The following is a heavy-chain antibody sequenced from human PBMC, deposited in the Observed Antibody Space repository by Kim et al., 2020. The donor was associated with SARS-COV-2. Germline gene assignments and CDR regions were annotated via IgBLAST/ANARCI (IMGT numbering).Heavy chain of an antibody. J-gene: IGHJ6*02. CDR3: ASPLPFPRVVVPAAMFEREYYYYGMDV. CDR1: GFTFSSYS. Sequence: GGSLRLSCAASGFTFSSYSMNWVRQAPGKGLEWVSSISSSSSYIYYADSVKGRFTISRDNAKNSLYLQMNSLRAEDTAVYYCASPLPFPRVVVPAAMFEREYYYYGMDVWGQGTTVTVSS. D-gene: IGHD2-2*01. CDR2: ISSSSSYI. V-gene: IGHV3-21*01.